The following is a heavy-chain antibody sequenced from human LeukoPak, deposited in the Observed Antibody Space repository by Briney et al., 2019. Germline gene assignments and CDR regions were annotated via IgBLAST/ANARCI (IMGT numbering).Heavy chain of an antibody. CDR1: GGSISSSSYY. CDR2: IYYSGST. J-gene: IGHJ4*02. Sequence: PSETLSLTCTVSGGSISSSSYYWGWIRQPPGKGLEWIGSIYYSGSTYYNPSLKSRVTISVDTSKNQFSLKLSSVTAADTAVYYCARLGYQLPRVVPPRWGQGTLVTVSS. D-gene: IGHD2-2*01. V-gene: IGHV4-39*07. CDR3: ARLGYQLPRVVPPR.